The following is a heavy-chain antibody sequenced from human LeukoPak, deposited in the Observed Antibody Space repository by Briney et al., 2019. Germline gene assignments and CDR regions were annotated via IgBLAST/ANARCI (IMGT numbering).Heavy chain of an antibody. Sequence: ASVKVSCKASGYSFTIYDINWVRQVTGQGLEWMGWMNPNSGNTGYAQKFQGRVTITRSTSISTAYMELSSLRSEDTAVYYCARVQRVKFPLKYYFDCWGQGTLVTVSS. D-gene: IGHD3-10*01. V-gene: IGHV1-8*01. J-gene: IGHJ4*02. CDR1: GYSFTIYD. CDR2: MNPNSGNT. CDR3: ARVQRVKFPLKYYFDC.